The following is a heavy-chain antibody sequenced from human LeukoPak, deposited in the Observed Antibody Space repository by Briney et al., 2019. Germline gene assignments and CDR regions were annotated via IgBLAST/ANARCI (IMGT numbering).Heavy chain of an antibody. Sequence: PGGSLRLSCAASGFTFSSYSMNWIRQSPGKGLEWIGRVYHSGSINYNPSLKSRVTISVDTSKNQFSLNLSSVTAADTAVYYCVSSYGGYVLDYWGQGTLVIVSS. CDR2: VYHSGSI. CDR1: GFTFSSYS. CDR3: VSSYGGYVLDY. D-gene: IGHD5-12*01. V-gene: IGHV4-59*01. J-gene: IGHJ4*02.